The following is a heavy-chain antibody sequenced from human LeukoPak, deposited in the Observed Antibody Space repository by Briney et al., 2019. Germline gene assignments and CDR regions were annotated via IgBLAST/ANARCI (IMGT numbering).Heavy chain of an antibody. CDR2: ISAYNGNT. Sequence: GASVKVSCKASGYTFTSYGISWVRQAPGQGLEWMGWISAYNGNTNYAQKLQGRVTMTTDTSTSTAYMELRSLRSDDTAVYYCARDFVIFGVAKDSRHWFDPWGQGTLVTVSS. CDR3: ARDFVIFGVAKDSRHWFDP. D-gene: IGHD3-3*01. J-gene: IGHJ5*02. V-gene: IGHV1-18*01. CDR1: GYTFTSYG.